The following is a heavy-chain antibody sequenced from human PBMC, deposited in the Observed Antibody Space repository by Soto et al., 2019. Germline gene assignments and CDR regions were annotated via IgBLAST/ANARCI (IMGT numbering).Heavy chain of an antibody. Sequence: QVQLQESGPGLVKPSQTLSLTCTVSGGSISSGDYFWSWIRQHPGKGLEWIGYVYNSGSTYYNPSLKSRVTISVDTSKNQFSLKLSSMTAADTAVYYCARDIRRSGSYYGMDVWGQGTTVTVSS. CDR1: GGSISSGDYF. V-gene: IGHV4-31*03. D-gene: IGHD1-26*01. J-gene: IGHJ6*02. CDR3: ARDIRRSGSYYGMDV. CDR2: VYNSGST.